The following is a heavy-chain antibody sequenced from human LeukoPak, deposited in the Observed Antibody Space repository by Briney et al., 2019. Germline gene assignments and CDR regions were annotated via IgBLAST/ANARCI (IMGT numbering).Heavy chain of an antibody. D-gene: IGHD6-19*01. CDR2: IYYSGDT. Sequence: SETLSLTCSVSRGSIISTSHYWGWIRQPPGKGLEWIGSIYYSGDTYYNPSLKSRVTISVDTSRNQFSLRLTSVTAADTAVYYCARSVGIAVAEDAFALWGQGTMVTVSS. J-gene: IGHJ3*01. CDR3: ARSVGIAVAEDAFAL. V-gene: IGHV4-39*01. CDR1: RGSIISTSHY.